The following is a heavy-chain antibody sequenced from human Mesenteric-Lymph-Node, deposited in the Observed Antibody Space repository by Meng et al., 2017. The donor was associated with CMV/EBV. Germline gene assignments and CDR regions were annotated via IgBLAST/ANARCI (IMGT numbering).Heavy chain of an antibody. Sequence: SETLSLTCTVSGGSISSSSYYWGWIRQPPGKGLEWIGSIYYSGSTYYNPSLNSRVTISVDTSKNQFSLKLSSVTAADTAVYYCARVAVAVTYYFDYWGQGTLVTVSS. CDR3: ARVAVAVTYYFDY. CDR2: IYYSGST. J-gene: IGHJ4*02. V-gene: IGHV4-39*07. CDR1: GGSISSSSYY. D-gene: IGHD6-19*01.